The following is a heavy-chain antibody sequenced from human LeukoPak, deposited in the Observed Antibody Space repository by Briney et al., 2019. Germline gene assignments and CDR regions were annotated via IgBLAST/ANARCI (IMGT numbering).Heavy chain of an antibody. Sequence: SQTLSLTCTVSGGSISSGSYYWSWIRQPAWKGLEWIGRIYTSGSTNYNPSLKSRVTISVDTSKNQFSLKLSSVTAADTAVYYCARTGYSSDNDYWGQGTLVTVSS. CDR2: IYTSGST. V-gene: IGHV4-61*02. CDR3: ARTGYSSDNDY. CDR1: GGSISSGSYY. D-gene: IGHD6-19*01. J-gene: IGHJ4*02.